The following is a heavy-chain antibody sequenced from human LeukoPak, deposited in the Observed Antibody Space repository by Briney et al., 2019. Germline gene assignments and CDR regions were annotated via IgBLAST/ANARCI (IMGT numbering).Heavy chain of an antibody. V-gene: IGHV4-39*07. CDR1: GGSISSSSYY. Sequence: SETLSLTCTASGGSISSSSYYWGWIRQPPGKGLEWIGNMYYSGSTYHNPSLKSRVTISTDTSRNQFSLKVSSVTAADTAVYYCAGEPMYSGSFGKGWFDPWGQGILVTVSS. D-gene: IGHD1-26*01. J-gene: IGHJ5*02. CDR3: AGEPMYSGSFGKGWFDP. CDR2: MYYSGST.